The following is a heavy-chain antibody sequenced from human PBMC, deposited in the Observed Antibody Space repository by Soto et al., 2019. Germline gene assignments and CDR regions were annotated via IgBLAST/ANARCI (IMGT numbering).Heavy chain of an antibody. J-gene: IGHJ6*02. Sequence: QVQLVQSGAEVKKPGSSVKVSCKASGGTFSSYAISWVRQAPGQGLEWMGGIIPIFGTSNYAQKLQGRVTITADESTSTAYMELRSLRTEDTDVYYCARSIFGVVIRTYYYYGMDVWGQGTTVTVSS. V-gene: IGHV1-69*01. CDR1: GGTFSSYA. CDR3: ARSIFGVVIRTYYYYGMDV. CDR2: IIPIFGTS. D-gene: IGHD3-3*01.